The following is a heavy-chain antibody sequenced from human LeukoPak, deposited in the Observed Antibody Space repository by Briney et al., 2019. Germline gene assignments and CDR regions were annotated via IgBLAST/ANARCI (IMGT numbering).Heavy chain of an antibody. CDR2: ISSSGSSI. Sequence: LSLTCAVYGGSFSGYYWSWIRQPPGKGLEWVSSISSSGSSIYYAESVKGRFTISRDNARNSLYLQMDSLRAEDTALYYCAPYYYGSGSYSYGMDVWGQGTAVTVSS. J-gene: IGHJ6*02. CDR3: APYYYGSGSYSYGMDV. CDR1: GGSFSGYY. V-gene: IGHV3-11*04. D-gene: IGHD3-10*01.